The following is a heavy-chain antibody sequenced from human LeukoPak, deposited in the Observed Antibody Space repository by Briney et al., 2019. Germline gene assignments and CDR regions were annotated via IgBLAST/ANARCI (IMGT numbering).Heavy chain of an antibody. CDR1: GFTFSSYS. D-gene: IGHD3-16*02. CDR3: ARDRLFDYVWGSYPPDY. J-gene: IGHJ4*02. Sequence: GGSLRLSCAASGFTFSSYSMNWVRQAPGKGLEWVPSISSSSSYIYYADSVKGRFTISRDNAKNSLYLQMNSLRAEDTAVYYCARDRLFDYVWGSYPPDYWGQGTLVTVSS. CDR2: ISSSSSYI. V-gene: IGHV3-21*01.